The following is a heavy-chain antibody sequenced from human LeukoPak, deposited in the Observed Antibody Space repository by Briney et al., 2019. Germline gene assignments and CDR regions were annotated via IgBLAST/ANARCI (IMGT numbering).Heavy chain of an antibody. V-gene: IGHV4-28*05. CDR3: AKTDSYGYYFDY. CDR1: GYSISSPNW. J-gene: IGHJ4*02. D-gene: IGHD5-18*01. CDR2: IYYTGTI. Sequence: PSETLSLTCAVSGYSISSPNWWGWIRQPPGKGLEYIGYIYYTGTIYFNPSLKSRVTMAVDTSKNHFSLKLSSVTALDTAVYYCAKTDSYGYYFDYWGQGTLVPVSS.